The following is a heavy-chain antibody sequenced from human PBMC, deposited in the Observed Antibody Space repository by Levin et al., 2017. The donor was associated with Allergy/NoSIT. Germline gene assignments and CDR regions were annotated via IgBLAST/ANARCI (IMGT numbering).Heavy chain of an antibody. D-gene: IGHD6-6*01. J-gene: IGHJ4*02. CDR3: AEASKQLPAFADFDY. Sequence: PGGSLRLSCAASGFTFSSYAMSWVRQVPGKGLEWVSAISGSSTYTYYADSVKGLFTISRANSKHTLYLQMIDLRAEDTAIYYCAEASKQLPAFADFDYWGQGTLVTVSS. V-gene: IGHV3-23*01. CDR1: GFTFSSYA. CDR2: ISGSSTYT.